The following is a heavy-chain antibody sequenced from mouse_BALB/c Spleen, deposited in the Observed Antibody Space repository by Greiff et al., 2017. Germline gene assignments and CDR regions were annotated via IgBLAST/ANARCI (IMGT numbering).Heavy chain of an antibody. CDR2: IDPENGNT. V-gene: IGHV14-1*02. J-gene: IGHJ3*01. CDR3: AREDYADWFAN. D-gene: IGHD2-4*01. CDR1: GFNIKDYY. Sequence: VHVKQSGAELVRPGALVKLSCKASGFNIKDYYMHWVKQRPEQGLEWIGWIDPENGNTIYDPKFQGKASITADTSSNTASLQLSSLTSEDTAVYSWAREDYADWFANWGQGLWSLSLQ.